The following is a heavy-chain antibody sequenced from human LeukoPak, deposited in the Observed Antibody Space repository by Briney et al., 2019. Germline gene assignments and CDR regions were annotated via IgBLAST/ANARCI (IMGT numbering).Heavy chain of an antibody. CDR2: INPNSGGT. J-gene: IGHJ4*02. CDR3: ARMHYGFWGGYPRQYYFDC. D-gene: IGHD3-3*01. V-gene: IGHV1-2*02. Sequence: ASVKVSCKASGYTFTVYYMHWVRQAPGQGLGWRGCINPNSGGTNYAQKSQGRVTMTRATSISTAYMELSRMRSDDTAVYYCARMHYGFWGGYPRQYYFDCWGQGTLVVVSS. CDR1: GYTFTVYY.